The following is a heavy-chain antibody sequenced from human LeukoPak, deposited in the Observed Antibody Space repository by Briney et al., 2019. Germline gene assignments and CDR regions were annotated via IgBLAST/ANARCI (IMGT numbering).Heavy chain of an antibody. CDR3: ARVIVVVPIGVYHYYAMDV. CDR1: GDSISTGGYY. Sequence: SETLSLTCTVSGDSISTGGYYWAWIRQHRERGLERIGYIYYSGSTHYNPSLQSRVTISVDTSKNQFSLNLNSVTAADTAVYYCARVIVVVPIGVYHYYAMDVWGQGTTVTVSS. J-gene: IGHJ6*02. CDR2: IYYSGST. V-gene: IGHV4-31*03. D-gene: IGHD2-2*01.